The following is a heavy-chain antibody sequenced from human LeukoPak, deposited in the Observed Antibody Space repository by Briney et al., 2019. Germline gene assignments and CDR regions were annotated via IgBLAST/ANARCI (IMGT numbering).Heavy chain of an antibody. V-gene: IGHV4-31*03. J-gene: IGHJ4*02. CDR1: GGSISSGGYY. D-gene: IGHD4-23*01. CDR3: AGLRWSKSGPFDY. CDR2: IYYSGST. Sequence: SQTLSLTCTVSGGSISSGGYYWSWIRQHPGKGLEWIGYIYYSGSTYYNPSLKSRVTISVDTSKNQFPLKLSSVTAADTAVYYCAGLRWSKSGPFDYWGQGTLVTVSS.